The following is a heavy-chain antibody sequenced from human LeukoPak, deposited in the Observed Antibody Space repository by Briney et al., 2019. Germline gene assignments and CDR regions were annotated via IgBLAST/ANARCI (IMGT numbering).Heavy chain of an antibody. V-gene: IGHV1-18*01. CDR2: ISAYNGNT. Sequence: ASVKVSCKASGYTFTSYGISWVRQAPGQGLEWMGWISAYNGNTNYAQKLQGRVTMTTDTSTSTACMELRSLRSDDTAVYYCARDEAQYSGSYYSDFDYWGQGTLVTVSS. CDR1: GYTFTSYG. CDR3: ARDEAQYSGSYYSDFDY. J-gene: IGHJ4*02. D-gene: IGHD1-26*01.